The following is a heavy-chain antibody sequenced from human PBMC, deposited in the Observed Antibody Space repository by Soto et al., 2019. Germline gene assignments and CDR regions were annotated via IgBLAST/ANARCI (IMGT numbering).Heavy chain of an antibody. D-gene: IGHD6-19*01. J-gene: IGHJ6*01. Sequence: GASVKVSCKASGYTFTIYGISWVRQAPGQGLEWMGWISAYNGNTNYAQKVQGRVNMTIDTPTSTAYRDLRSLRSDDTAVYYCARDFSGWSLVGYYYYGMDVWGQGTTVTVSS. CDR3: ARDFSGWSLVGYYYYGMDV. V-gene: IGHV1-18*04. CDR1: GYTFTIYG. CDR2: ISAYNGNT.